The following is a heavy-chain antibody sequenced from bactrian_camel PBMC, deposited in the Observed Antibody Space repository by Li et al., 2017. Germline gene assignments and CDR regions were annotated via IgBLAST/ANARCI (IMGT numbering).Heavy chain of an antibody. Sequence: DVQLVESGGGSVQAGGSLTLSCVVSGKSVRGYCMTWFRQGPRGYEGVAAIDSHGTIRYADSVKGRFTVSHSQDSAKNTVTVYLQMTSLKPEDTAMYYCAAEGISWGGGYVMRVSTRTGARGPRSPSP. CDR1: GKSVRGYC. CDR2: IDSHGTI. J-gene: IGHJ4*01. D-gene: IGHD2*01. V-gene: IGHV3S10*01. CDR3: AAEGISWGGGYVMRVSTRT.